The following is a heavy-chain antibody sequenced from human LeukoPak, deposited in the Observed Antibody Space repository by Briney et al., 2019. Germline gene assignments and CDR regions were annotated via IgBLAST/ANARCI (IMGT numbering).Heavy chain of an antibody. CDR3: ARSITMVRGVIPWFDP. D-gene: IGHD3-10*01. CDR1: GGSISSSSYY. J-gene: IGHJ5*02. Sequence: SETLSLTCTVSGGSISSSSYYWGWIRQPPGKGLEWIGSIYYSGSTYYNPSLKSRVTISVDTSKNQFSLKLSSVTAADTAVYYCARSITMVRGVIPWFDPWGQGTLVTVSS. CDR2: IYYSGST. V-gene: IGHV4-39*07.